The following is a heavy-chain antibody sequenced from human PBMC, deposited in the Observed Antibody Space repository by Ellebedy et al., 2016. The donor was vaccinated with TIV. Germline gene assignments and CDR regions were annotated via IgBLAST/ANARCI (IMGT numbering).Heavy chain of an antibody. CDR1: GFTFSSYA. Sequence: GESLKISCAASGFTFSSYAMSWVRQAPGKGLEWVSAISGSGGSTNYADSVKGRFTISRDNAKNSLYLQMNSLRAEDMAVYYCAREGIGSGWYYYGMDVWGQGTTVTVSS. J-gene: IGHJ6*02. V-gene: IGHV3-23*01. D-gene: IGHD6-19*01. CDR2: ISGSGGST. CDR3: AREGIGSGWYYYGMDV.